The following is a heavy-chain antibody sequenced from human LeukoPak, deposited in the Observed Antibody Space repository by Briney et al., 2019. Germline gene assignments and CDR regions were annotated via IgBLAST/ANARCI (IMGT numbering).Heavy chain of an antibody. V-gene: IGHV1-3*01. D-gene: IGHD1-26*01. CDR2: INGGNGNT. CDR1: GYTFTSYA. Sequence: ASVKVSCKASGYTFTSYAKHWVRQAPGQRLEWMGWINGGNGNTKSSQQFQGRVTFTRDTSASTAYMELSSLRSEDTAMYYCASHFGSYYDYWGQGTLVTVSS. J-gene: IGHJ4*02. CDR3: ASHFGSYYDY.